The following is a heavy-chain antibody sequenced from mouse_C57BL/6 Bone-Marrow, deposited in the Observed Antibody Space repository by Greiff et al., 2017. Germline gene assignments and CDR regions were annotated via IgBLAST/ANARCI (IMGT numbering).Heavy chain of an antibody. CDR3: ASGETAQAFFAY. CDR1: GYTFTSYW. D-gene: IGHD3-2*02. Sequence: QVQLQQPGAELVMPGASVKLSCKASGYTFTSYWMHWVKQRPGQGLEWIGELDPSDSYTNYNQKFKGKSTLTVDKSSSTAYMQLSSLTSEDSAVYYCASGETAQAFFAYWGQGTLVTVSA. V-gene: IGHV1-69*01. CDR2: LDPSDSYT. J-gene: IGHJ3*01.